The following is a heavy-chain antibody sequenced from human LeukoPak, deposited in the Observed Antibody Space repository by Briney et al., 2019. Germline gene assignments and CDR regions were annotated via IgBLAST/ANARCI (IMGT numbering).Heavy chain of an antibody. V-gene: IGHV1-46*01. D-gene: IGHD3-22*01. Sequence: WASVKVSSKASGYTFTSYYMHWVRQAPGQGLEWMGIINPSGGSTNYAQKFQGRVTMTRDTSTSTVYMELSSLRSEDTAVYYCARDDNSGYFYGAGGYWGQGTLVTVSS. CDR2: INPSGGST. CDR3: ARDDNSGYFYGAGGY. J-gene: IGHJ4*02. CDR1: GYTFTSYY.